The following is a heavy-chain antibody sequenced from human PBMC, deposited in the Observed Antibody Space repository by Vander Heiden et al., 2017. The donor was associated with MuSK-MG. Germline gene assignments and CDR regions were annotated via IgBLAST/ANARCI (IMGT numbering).Heavy chain of an antibody. J-gene: IGHJ6*02. V-gene: IGHV3-23*01. CDR2: ISGSGGST. Sequence: EVQLLESGGGLVQPGGSLRLSCAASGFTLSRYAMSWVRQAPGKGLEWVSAISGSGGSTYYADSVKGRVTISRDNSKNTLDRQMNSLRAEETAVYHCAKGGSLLCGLHYYYGMDVWGQGTTVAVSS. D-gene: IGHD2-15*01. CDR3: AKGGSLLCGLHYYYGMDV. CDR1: GFTLSRYA.